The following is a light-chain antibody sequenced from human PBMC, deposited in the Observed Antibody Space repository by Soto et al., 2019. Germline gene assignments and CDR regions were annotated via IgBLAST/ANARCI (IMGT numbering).Light chain of an antibody. CDR3: QQYYSPPPT. CDR2: WAS. J-gene: IGKJ2*01. CDR1: QSVLYSSNNKNY. V-gene: IGKV4-1*01. Sequence: DIVMTQSPDSLAASLGERATINCKSSQSVLYSSNNKNYLAWYQQKPGEPPKLLIYWASTRESGVPDRFSGSGSGTDFTLTISSLQAEDVAVYYCQQYYSPPPTFGQGTKLEIK.